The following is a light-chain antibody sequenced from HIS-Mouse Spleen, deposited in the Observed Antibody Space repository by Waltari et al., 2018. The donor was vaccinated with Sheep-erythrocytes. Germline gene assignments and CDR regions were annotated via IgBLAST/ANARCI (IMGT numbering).Light chain of an antibody. V-gene: IGLV3-10*01. CDR3: YSTDSSGNHWV. Sequence: SYELTQPPSVSVSPGQTARITCSGDALPKNYAYWYQQKSGQAPVLVIYEDSKRPPGIPERFSGSTSGTMATLTISGAQVEDEADYYCYSTDSSGNHWVFGGGTKLTVL. CDR1: ALPKNY. CDR2: EDS. J-gene: IGLJ3*02.